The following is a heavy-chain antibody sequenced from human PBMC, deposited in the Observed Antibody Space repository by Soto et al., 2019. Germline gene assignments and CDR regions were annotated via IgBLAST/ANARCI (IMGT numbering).Heavy chain of an antibody. CDR1: GYSFNSYW. CDR2: VHPGNSDI. Sequence: VESLKISCKASGYSFNSYWIGWVRQMPGKGLEWMGIVHPGNSDIRYSPSFQGQVTVSVDRSISTAYLQWSSLKASDTAMYYCAALTGATFHWGQGTLVTVSS. V-gene: IGHV5-51*01. D-gene: IGHD1-20*01. J-gene: IGHJ4*02. CDR3: AALTGATFH.